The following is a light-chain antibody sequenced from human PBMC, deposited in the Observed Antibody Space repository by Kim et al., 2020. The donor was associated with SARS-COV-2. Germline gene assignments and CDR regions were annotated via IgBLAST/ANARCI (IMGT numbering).Light chain of an antibody. CDR2: DVS. J-gene: IGLJ2*01. V-gene: IGLV2-14*03. Sequence: SLPITCTGTSSDVGGYNYVSWYQQHPGKAPKLMIYDVSNRPSGVSNRFSGSKSGNTASLTISGLQAEDEADYYCSSYTSSSTLDVVFGGGTQLTVL. CDR3: SSYTSSSTLDVV. CDR1: SSDVGGYNY.